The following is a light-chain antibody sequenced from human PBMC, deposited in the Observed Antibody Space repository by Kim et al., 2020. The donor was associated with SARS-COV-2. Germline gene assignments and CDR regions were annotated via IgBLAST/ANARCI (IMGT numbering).Light chain of an antibody. J-gene: IGKJ1*01. CDR3: QHYGSSLWT. Sequence: LSPGERATLSCRASQSGSSNFLAWYQQKPGQAPRLLIYGASSRATGIPDRFSGSGSGTDFTLTISRLEPEDFAVYYCQHYGSSLWTFGQGTKVDIK. CDR1: QSGSSNF. CDR2: GAS. V-gene: IGKV3-20*01.